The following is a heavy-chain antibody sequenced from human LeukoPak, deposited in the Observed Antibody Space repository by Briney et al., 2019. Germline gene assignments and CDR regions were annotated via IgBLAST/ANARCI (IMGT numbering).Heavy chain of an antibody. CDR1: GFTFSSYG. J-gene: IGHJ4*02. CDR3: AKVSDGGYGVEF. D-gene: IGHD4-17*01. V-gene: IGHV3-30*18. Sequence: GRSLRLSCAASGFTFSSYGMHWVRQAPGKGLEWVAVISYDGSNKYYADSVKGRFTISRDNSKNTLYLQMNSLRAEDTAVYYCAKVSDGGYGVEFWGQGTLVNVFS. CDR2: ISYDGSNK.